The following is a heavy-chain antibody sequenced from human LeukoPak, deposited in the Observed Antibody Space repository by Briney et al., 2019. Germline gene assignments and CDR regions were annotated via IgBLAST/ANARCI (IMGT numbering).Heavy chain of an antibody. CDR1: GGTFTNYA. V-gene: IGHV1-69*05. J-gene: IGHJ4*02. CDR3: ASQDASIYSESSTSPTYSD. D-gene: IGHD3-22*01. Sequence: ASVKVSCKASGGTFTNYAFNCVRQAPGQGLEWMGRIIPIFDSAHYAQRFQGRITITTDESSTTAYMTLRSLTSDDTAVYYCASQDASIYSESSTSPTYSDWGQGTLVTVSS. CDR2: IIPIFDSA.